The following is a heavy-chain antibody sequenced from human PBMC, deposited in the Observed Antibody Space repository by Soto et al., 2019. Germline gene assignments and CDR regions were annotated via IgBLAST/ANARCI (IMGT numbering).Heavy chain of an antibody. CDR2: ISGSGTYT. V-gene: IGHV3-11*06. Sequence: QVQLVESGGGLVKPGGSLRLSCAVSGFTVSDHYMTWIRQAPGKGLEWVSYISGSGTYTNYADSVKGRFIISRDIAQNSLSLQINSRRAEDTAVYYCARSSGWRQVVGYKYGLDVWGQGTAVTVSS. D-gene: IGHD3-22*01. CDR1: GFTVSDHY. CDR3: ARSSGWRQVVGYKYGLDV. J-gene: IGHJ6*02.